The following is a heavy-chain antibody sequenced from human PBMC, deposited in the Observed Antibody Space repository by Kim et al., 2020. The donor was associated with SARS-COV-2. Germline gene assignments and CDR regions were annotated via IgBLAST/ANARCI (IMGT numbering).Heavy chain of an antibody. D-gene: IGHD3-10*01. J-gene: IGHJ1*01. V-gene: IGHV4-39*07. CDR3: ARTYGSGSHIMPLN. CDR2: IYYSGNT. CDR1: GDSISDNYY. Sequence: SETLSLTCTVSGDSISDNYYWGWIRQPPGKGLEWIGNIYYSGNTYYNPSLKSRVTISVDTSKNQFSLKLTSVTAADTAVYYCARTYGSGSHIMPLNWGKG.